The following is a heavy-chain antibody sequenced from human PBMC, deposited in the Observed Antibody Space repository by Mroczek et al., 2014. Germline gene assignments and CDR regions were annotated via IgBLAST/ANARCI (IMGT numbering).Heavy chain of an antibody. CDR2: ISYDGSNK. D-gene: IGHD5-18*01. CDR3: ARAGTSYSYGFGSSIDY. J-gene: IGHJ4*02. CDR1: GFTFSSYA. V-gene: IGHV3-30*04. Sequence: QVQLVQSGGGVVQPGRSLRLSCAASGFTFSSYAMHWVRQAPGKGLEWVAVISYDGSNKYYADSVKGRFTISRDNSKNTLYLQMNSLRAEDTAVYYCARAGTSYSYGFGSSIDYWGQGTLVTVSS.